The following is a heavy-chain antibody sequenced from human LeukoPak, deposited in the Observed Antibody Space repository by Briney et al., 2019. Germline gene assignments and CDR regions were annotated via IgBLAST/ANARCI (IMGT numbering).Heavy chain of an antibody. V-gene: IGHV3-64*01. D-gene: IGHD3-10*01. J-gene: IGHJ3*02. CDR3: ARKLYAFDI. CDR1: GFIFSSFS. Sequence: GGSLRLSCTGSGFIFSSFSMHWVRQAPGKGLEFVSATSSNGGSTFYANSVKGRFTISRDTSKNTLYLQMGSLRAEDTAVYYCARKLYAFDIWGQGTMVTVSS. CDR2: TSSNGGST.